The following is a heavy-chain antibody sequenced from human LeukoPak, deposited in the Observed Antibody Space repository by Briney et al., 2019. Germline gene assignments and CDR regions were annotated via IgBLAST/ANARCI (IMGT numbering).Heavy chain of an antibody. J-gene: IGHJ4*02. CDR1: GFTFSSYA. CDR2: ISGSGGST. CDR3: ATSLGSVVVTANDY. V-gene: IGHV3-23*01. D-gene: IGHD2-21*02. Sequence: GGSLRLSCAASGFTFSSYAMSWVHQAPGKGLEWLSAISGSGGSTYYADSVKGRFTISRDNSKNTLYLQMNSLRVEYTAVYYCATSLGSVVVTANDYWGQGTLVTVSS.